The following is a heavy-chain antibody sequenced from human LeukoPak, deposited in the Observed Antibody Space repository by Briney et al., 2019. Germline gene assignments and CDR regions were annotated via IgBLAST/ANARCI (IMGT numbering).Heavy chain of an antibody. Sequence: GGSLKLSCAASGFTVSSNYMSWVRQAPGKGLEWVSVIYSGGSTYYADSVKGRFTISRDNSKNTLYLQMNSLRAEDTAVYYCARDPITRYCSSTSCYSSRSGMDVWGQGTTVTVSS. CDR2: IYSGGST. J-gene: IGHJ6*02. V-gene: IGHV3-53*05. D-gene: IGHD2-2*02. CDR3: ARDPITRYCSSTSCYSSRSGMDV. CDR1: GFTVSSNY.